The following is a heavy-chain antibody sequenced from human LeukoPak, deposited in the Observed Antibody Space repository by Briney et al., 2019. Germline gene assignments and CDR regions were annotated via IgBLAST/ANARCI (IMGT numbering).Heavy chain of an antibody. V-gene: IGHV4-59*01. CDR3: ARSEDSDYGDYEYYYYYMDA. CDR1: GGSISSYY. J-gene: IGHJ6*03. Sequence: SETLSLTCTVSGGSISSYYWSWIRQPPGKGLEWIGYIYYSGSTNYNPSLKSRVTISVDTSKNQFSLKLSSVTAADTAVYYCARSEDSDYGDYEYYYYYMDAWGKGTTVTVSS. CDR2: IYYSGST. D-gene: IGHD4-17*01.